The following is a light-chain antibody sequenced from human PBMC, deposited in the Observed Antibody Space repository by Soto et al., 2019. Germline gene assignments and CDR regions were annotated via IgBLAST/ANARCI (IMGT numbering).Light chain of an antibody. V-gene: IGLV1-44*01. J-gene: IGLJ2*01. CDR2: TDN. CDR1: SSNTGRNT. Sequence: QSVLTQPPSGSGTPGQRVTISCSGSSSNTGRNTVNWYQQIPGTAPKLLMYTDNQRPSGVPARFSASKSGTSASLAISGLQSEDEADYYCAAWDDSLNGVVFGGGTKVTVL. CDR3: AAWDDSLNGVV.